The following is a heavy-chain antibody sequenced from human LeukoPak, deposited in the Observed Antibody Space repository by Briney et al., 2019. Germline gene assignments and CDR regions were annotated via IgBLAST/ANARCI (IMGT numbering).Heavy chain of an antibody. Sequence: PSETLSLTCAVYGGSFSGYYWSWIRQPPGKGLEWIGEINHSGSTNYNPSLKSRVTISVDTSKNQFSLKLSSVTAADTAVYYCARRGFGYMDVWGKGTTVTVSS. CDR1: GGSFSGYY. D-gene: IGHD5-12*01. V-gene: IGHV4-34*01. J-gene: IGHJ6*03. CDR2: INHSGST. CDR3: ARRGFGYMDV.